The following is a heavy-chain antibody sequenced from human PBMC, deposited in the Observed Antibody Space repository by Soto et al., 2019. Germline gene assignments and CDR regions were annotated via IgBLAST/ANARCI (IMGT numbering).Heavy chain of an antibody. Sequence: QVHLVESGGGLVKPGGSLRLSCAASGFTFSDYYMTWLRQAPGKGLEWVSYISSGGSSIYYADSVKGRFTISRYNAKNSPYLQMNTLRAEDTAMYYCASLAIGTIIRGAPDFWGQGTLVTVSS. V-gene: IGHV3-11*01. CDR3: ASLAIGTIIRGAPDF. CDR2: ISSGGSSI. D-gene: IGHD3-10*01. CDR1: GFTFSDYY. J-gene: IGHJ4*02.